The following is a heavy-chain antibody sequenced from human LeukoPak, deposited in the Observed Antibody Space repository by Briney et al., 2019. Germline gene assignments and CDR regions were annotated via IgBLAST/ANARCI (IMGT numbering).Heavy chain of an antibody. J-gene: IGHJ5*02. CDR1: GFTFSSYA. V-gene: IGHV3-64*01. CDR2: ISSNGGST. CDR3: ARAHCSSTSCRSNWFDP. D-gene: IGHD2-2*01. Sequence: PGGSLRLSCAASGFTFSSYAMHWVRQAPGKGLEYVSAISSNGGSTYYANSVKGRFTISRDNSKNTLYLQMGSLRAEDMAVYYCARAHCSSTSCRSNWFDPWGQGTLVTVSS.